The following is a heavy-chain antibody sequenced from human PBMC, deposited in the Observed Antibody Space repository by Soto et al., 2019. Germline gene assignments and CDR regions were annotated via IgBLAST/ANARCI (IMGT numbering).Heavy chain of an antibody. D-gene: IGHD3-3*01. CDR3: ARESPYDFWSGYPYPWGYYMDV. CDR2: IYYSGST. Sequence: SETLSLTCTVSGGSISSYYWSWIRQPPGKGLEWIGYIYYSGSTNYNPSLKSRVTISVDTSKNQFSLKLSSVTAADTAVYYCARESPYDFWSGYPYPWGYYMDVWGKGTTVTVSS. J-gene: IGHJ6*03. V-gene: IGHV4-59*01. CDR1: GGSISSYY.